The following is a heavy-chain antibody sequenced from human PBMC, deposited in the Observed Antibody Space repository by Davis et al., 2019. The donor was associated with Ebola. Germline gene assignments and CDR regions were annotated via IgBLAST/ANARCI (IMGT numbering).Heavy chain of an antibody. CDR1: GFNFSGYA. D-gene: IGHD6-19*01. V-gene: IGHV3-23*01. J-gene: IGHJ4*02. Sequence: PGGSLRLSCIASGFNFSGYAMSWVRQAPGKGLEWVSTISDGSRNTHYADSVRGRFTISRDDSKSTVFLQMNALRAEDTALYYCTTRLVNHFDYWGQGTLVTVSS. CDR2: ISDGSRNT. CDR3: TTRLVNHFDY.